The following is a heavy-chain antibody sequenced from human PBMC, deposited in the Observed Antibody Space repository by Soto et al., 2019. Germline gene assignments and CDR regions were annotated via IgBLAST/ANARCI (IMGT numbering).Heavy chain of an antibody. CDR3: ARGYFDSGHGYDL. V-gene: IGHV5-51*01. J-gene: IGHJ5*02. D-gene: IGHD3-10*01. CDR2: IYPGDSDT. CDR1: GYSFISYW. Sequence: GESLKISCTASGYSFISYWIAWVRQVPGKGPELMGIIYPGDSDTRYSPSFQGQVTISADKSINAVYLQWTSLKTTDTGIYFCARGYFDSGHGYDLWGQGTLVTVSS.